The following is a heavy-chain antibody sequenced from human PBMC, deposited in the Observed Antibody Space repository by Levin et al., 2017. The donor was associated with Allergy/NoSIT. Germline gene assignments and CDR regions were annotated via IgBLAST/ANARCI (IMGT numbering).Heavy chain of an antibody. Sequence: GGSLRLSCAASGFAFSSYAMSWVRQAPGKGLEWVSSISGTGGNTYYADSVKGRFTISRDNSKNTLFLQMNSLGAEDPAVYYCAKHSNDYVWGSYRYSNAFDIWGQGTMVTVSS. CDR2: ISGTGGNT. J-gene: IGHJ3*02. V-gene: IGHV3-23*01. D-gene: IGHD3-16*02. CDR3: AKHSNDYVWGSYRYSNAFDI. CDR1: GFAFSSYA.